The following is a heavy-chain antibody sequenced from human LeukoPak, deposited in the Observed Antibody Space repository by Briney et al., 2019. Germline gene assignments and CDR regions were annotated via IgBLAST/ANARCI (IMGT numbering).Heavy chain of an antibody. CDR1: GGTFSSYA. J-gene: IGHJ4*02. CDR3: ARDELGLFDY. D-gene: IGHD7-27*01. Sequence: SCKASGGTFSSYAMSWVRQAPGKGLEWVSAISGSGGSTYYADSVKGRFTISRDNSKNTLYLQMNSLRAEDTAVYYCARDELGLFDYWGQGTLVTVSS. V-gene: IGHV3-23*01. CDR2: ISGSGGST.